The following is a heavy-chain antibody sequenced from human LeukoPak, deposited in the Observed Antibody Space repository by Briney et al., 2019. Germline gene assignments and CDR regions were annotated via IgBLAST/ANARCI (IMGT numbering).Heavy chain of an antibody. CDR3: TGSFGELTFFDY. V-gene: IGHV3-49*04. Sequence: GGSLRLSCTASGFTFGDYGMSWVRQAPGKGLEWVGFIRSKAYGGTTEYAASVKGRFTISRDDSKSIAYLQMNSLKTEDTAVYYCTGSFGELTFFDYWGQGTLVTVSS. CDR2: IRSKAYGGTT. D-gene: IGHD3-10*01. J-gene: IGHJ4*02. CDR1: GFTFGDYG.